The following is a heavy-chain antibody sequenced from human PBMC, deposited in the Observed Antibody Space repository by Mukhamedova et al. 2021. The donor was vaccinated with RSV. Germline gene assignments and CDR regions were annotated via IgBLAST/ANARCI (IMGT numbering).Heavy chain of an antibody. J-gene: IGHJ3*02. CDR3: VRERAPFDAFDI. Sequence: GINKYYADSVRGRFTVSRDSSKNTLYLEMNNLKAEDTAVYYCVRERAPFDAFDIRGQGTMVNISS. CDR2: GINK. V-gene: IGHV3-33*01.